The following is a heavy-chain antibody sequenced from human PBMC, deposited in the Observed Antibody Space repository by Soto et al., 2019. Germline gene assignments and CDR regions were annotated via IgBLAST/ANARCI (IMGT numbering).Heavy chain of an antibody. D-gene: IGHD6-13*01. CDR1: GGTFSSYA. CDR3: ARTRSGQQLVRDNWFDP. J-gene: IGHJ5*02. Sequence: QVQLVQSGAEVKKPGSSVKVSCKASGGTFSSYAISWVRQAPGQGLEWMGGIIPIFGTANYAQKFQGRVTITADESTSTAYMELSSLRSEDTAVYYCARTRSGQQLVRDNWFDPWGQGTLVTVSS. CDR2: IIPIFGTA. V-gene: IGHV1-69*12.